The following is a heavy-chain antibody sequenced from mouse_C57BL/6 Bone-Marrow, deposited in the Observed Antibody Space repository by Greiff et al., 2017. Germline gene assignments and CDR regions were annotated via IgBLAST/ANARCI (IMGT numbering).Heavy chain of an antibody. J-gene: IGHJ4*01. Sequence: VQLQQSGPELVKPGASVKISCKASGYAFSSSWMNWVKQRPGKGLEWIGRIYPGDGDTNYNGKFKGKATLTADKSSSTAYMQLSSLTSEDSAVYFCARRGYAMGYWGQGTAVTVSS. CDR1: GYAFSSSW. CDR3: ARRGYAMGY. V-gene: IGHV1-82*01. CDR2: IYPGDGDT.